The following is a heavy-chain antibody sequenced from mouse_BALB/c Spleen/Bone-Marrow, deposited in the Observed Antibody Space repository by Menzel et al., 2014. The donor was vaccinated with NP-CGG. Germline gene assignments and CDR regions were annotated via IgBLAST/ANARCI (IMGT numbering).Heavy chain of an antibody. CDR2: IRNKAYGYTT. CDR3: ARFPMDY. J-gene: IGHJ4*01. V-gene: IGHV7-3*02. CDR1: GFTFXDYY. Sequence: EVKLVESGGGLVQPGGSLRLSCTPSGFTFXDYYMSWVRQPPGKALEWLAFIRNKAYGYTTEYSASVRGRFTISRDNSQSILYLQMNTLRAEDSATYYCARFPMDYWGQGTSVTVSS.